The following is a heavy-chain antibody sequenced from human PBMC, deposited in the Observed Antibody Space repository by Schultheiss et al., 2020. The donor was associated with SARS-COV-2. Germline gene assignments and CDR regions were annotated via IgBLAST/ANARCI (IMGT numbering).Heavy chain of an antibody. Sequence: SETLSLTCAVYGGSFSGYYWGWIRQPPGKGLEWIGSIYHSGSTYYNPSLKSRVTISVDTSKNQFSLKLSSVTAADTAVYYCARANYDFWSGYWGGFDYWGQGTLVTVSS. V-gene: IGHV4-34*01. CDR3: ARANYDFWSGYWGGFDY. CDR1: GGSFSGYY. CDR2: IYHSGST. J-gene: IGHJ4*02. D-gene: IGHD3-3*01.